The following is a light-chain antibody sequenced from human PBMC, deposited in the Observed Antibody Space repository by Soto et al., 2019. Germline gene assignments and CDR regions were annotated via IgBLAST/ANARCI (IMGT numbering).Light chain of an antibody. J-gene: IGLJ2*01. CDR2: DVS. CDR3: SSYTSASTPFV. V-gene: IGLV2-14*01. Sequence: QSALTQPASVSGSPGQSITISCTGTGSDVGGYNYVSWYQQHPGKAPKVMIYDVSNRPSGVSNRFSGSKSGNTASLTISGLHAEDEADYYCSSYTSASTPFVFGGGTQLTVL. CDR1: GSDVGGYNY.